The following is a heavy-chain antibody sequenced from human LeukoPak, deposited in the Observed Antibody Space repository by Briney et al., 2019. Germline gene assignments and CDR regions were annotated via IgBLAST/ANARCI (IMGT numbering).Heavy chain of an antibody. J-gene: IGHJ4*02. CDR1: GFTFSSYA. D-gene: IGHD3-22*01. CDR2: IYYSGST. CDR3: ARDRDSSGDFDY. Sequence: PGGSLRLSCAASGFTFSSYAMSWIRQPPGKGLEWIGYIYYSGSTNYNPSLKSRVTISVDTSKNQFSLKLSSVTAADTAVYYCARDRDSSGDFDYWGQGTLVTVSS. V-gene: IGHV4-59*01.